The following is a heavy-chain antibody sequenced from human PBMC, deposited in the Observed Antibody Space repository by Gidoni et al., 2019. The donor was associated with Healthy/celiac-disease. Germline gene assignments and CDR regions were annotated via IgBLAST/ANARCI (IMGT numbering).Heavy chain of an antibody. CDR3: ARQYSDYYGSGFYDY. CDR1: GRSISSSNW. V-gene: IGHV4-4*02. CDR2: IYHSGST. D-gene: IGHD3-10*01. J-gene: IGHJ4*02. Sequence: QVQLQESGPGLVKPSGTLSPTCAVSGRSISSSNWWSWVRQPPGKGLGWVGEIYHSGSTNYNPSLKGRVTISVDQSKNQFSLKLSSVTAADTAVYYCARQYSDYYGSGFYDYWGQGTLVTVSS.